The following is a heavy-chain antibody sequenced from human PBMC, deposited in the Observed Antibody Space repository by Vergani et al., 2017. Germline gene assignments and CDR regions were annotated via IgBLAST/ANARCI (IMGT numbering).Heavy chain of an antibody. J-gene: IGHJ5*02. Sequence: QVQLVESGGGVVQPGRSLRLSCAASGFTFNQYGMHWVRQAPGKGVEGGAVTWYDGNNKQYADSVKGRFTISRDNSKSTMYLQMNSLRDEDTGVYYCARDLRLLYNRFDPWGQGTLVTVSS. CDR1: GFTFNQYG. V-gene: IGHV3-33*01. D-gene: IGHD1-14*01. CDR2: TWYDGNNK. CDR3: ARDLRLLYNRFDP.